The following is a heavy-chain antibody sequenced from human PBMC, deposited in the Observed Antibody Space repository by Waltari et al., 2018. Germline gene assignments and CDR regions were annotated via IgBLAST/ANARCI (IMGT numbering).Heavy chain of an antibody. CDR3: ARGEAEGIPLLAAPYYFDY. Sequence: QVQLVQSGAEVKKPGSSVKVSCKASGGTFSSYAISWVRQSPGQGLEWMGGIIPIFGTANYAQKFQGRVTITADESTSTAYMELSSLRSEDTAVYYCARGEAEGIPLLAAPYYFDYWGQGTLVTVSS. V-gene: IGHV1-69*01. CDR2: IIPIFGTA. J-gene: IGHJ4*02. D-gene: IGHD6-6*01. CDR1: GGTFSSYA.